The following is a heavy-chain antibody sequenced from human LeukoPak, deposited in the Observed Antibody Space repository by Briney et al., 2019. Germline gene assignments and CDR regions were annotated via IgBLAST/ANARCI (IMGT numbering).Heavy chain of an antibody. D-gene: IGHD3-3*01. V-gene: IGHV1-69*06. Sequence: ASVKVSCKASGGTFSSYAISWVRQAPGQGLEWMGGIIPIFGTANYAQKFQGRVTITADKSTSTAYMELSSLRSEDTAVYYCARVPGVRFGVVISWFDPWGQGTLVTVSS. CDR2: IIPIFGTA. J-gene: IGHJ5*02. CDR1: GGTFSSYA. CDR3: ARVPGVRFGVVISWFDP.